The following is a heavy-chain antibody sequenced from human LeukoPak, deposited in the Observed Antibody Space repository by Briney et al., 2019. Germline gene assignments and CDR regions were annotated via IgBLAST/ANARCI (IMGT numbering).Heavy chain of an antibody. CDR3: ARSQSSSLIDY. V-gene: IGHV3-33*01. J-gene: IGHJ4*02. CDR1: GFTFSSYG. Sequence: GRSLRLSCAASGFTFSSYGMHRVRQAPGKGLEWVAVIWYDGTSKDYADSVKGRFTFSRDNSKNTLYLRMNSLTVEDTAVYYCARSQSSSLIDYWGQGTLVTVSS. CDR2: IWYDGTSK. D-gene: IGHD6-13*01.